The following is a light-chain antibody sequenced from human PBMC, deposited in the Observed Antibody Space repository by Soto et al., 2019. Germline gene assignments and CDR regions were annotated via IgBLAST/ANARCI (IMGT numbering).Light chain of an antibody. Sequence: DIQMTQSPSSLSASVGDRVTITCRASQSITTHLNWYQQKPGKAPKLLISAASTLQSGVPSTFSGSGSGTDFTLTISSLQPEDFATYFCQQCLSTPLTFGGGTKVDIK. V-gene: IGKV1-39*01. CDR2: AAS. CDR3: QQCLSTPLT. CDR1: QSITTH. J-gene: IGKJ4*01.